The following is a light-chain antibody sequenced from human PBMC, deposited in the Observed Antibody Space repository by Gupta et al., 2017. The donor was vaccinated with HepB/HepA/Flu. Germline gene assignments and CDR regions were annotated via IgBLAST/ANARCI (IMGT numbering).Light chain of an antibody. J-gene: IGKJ5*01. CDR3: QQFNSYPIT. CDR2: SAS. CDR1: QDINTY. V-gene: IGKV1-9*01. Sequence: DIQFTQSPSFLSASVGDRCTITSRASQDINTYLIWYQQKPGKAPKLLIYSASTLQSGVPPGFSGSGSGTEFALTIRSLQPEDFATYYCQQFNSYPITFGQGTRLDIK.